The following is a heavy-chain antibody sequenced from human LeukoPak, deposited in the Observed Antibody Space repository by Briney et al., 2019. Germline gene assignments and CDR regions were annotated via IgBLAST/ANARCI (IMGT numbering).Heavy chain of an antibody. D-gene: IGHD6-19*01. CDR1: GYSISSGYY. CDR3: IIVAGTLDY. CDR2: IYHSGST. Sequence: SETLSLTCTVSGYSISSGYYWGWIRQPPGKGLEWIGSIYHSGSTYYNPSLKSRVTISVDTSKNQFSLKLSSVSAADTAAYYCIIVAGTLDYWGQGTLVTVSS. V-gene: IGHV4-38-2*02. J-gene: IGHJ4*02.